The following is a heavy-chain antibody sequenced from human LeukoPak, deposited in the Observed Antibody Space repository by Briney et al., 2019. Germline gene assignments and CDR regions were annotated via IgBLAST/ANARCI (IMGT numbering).Heavy chain of an antibody. V-gene: IGHV4-4*07. D-gene: IGHD2/OR15-2a*01. CDR3: ARGTFKDGLDV. CDR2: IHSSGSI. Sequence: SETLTLTCTVSGGSISIFYWSWIRQPAGKGRDWIGRIHSSGSINHNPSLKSRVTLSVDTSKNQFSLKLTSVAAADTAVYYCARGTFKDGLDVWGQGTTVTVSS. CDR1: GGSISIFY. J-gene: IGHJ6*02.